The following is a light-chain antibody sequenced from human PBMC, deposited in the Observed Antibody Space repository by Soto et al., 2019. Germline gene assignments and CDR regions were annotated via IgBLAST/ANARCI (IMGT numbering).Light chain of an antibody. CDR3: QKRINGPT. Sequence: IVLTQSXGTLSLSPGERATLSCRASQSVGSYLGWYQQRPGQAPRLLIFDVSKRAPGIPARFSGSGSGTDFTLTISSLEPEDFAVYYCQKRINGPTFGGGTKVEIK. J-gene: IGKJ4*01. CDR1: QSVGSY. V-gene: IGKV3-11*01. CDR2: DVS.